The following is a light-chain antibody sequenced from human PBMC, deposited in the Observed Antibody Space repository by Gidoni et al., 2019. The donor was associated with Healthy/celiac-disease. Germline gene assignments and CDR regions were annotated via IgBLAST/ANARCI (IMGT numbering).Light chain of an antibody. CDR3: QAWDISTVV. Sequence: SYELPQPPSVSVSQGQTASITCSGDKLGDKYACWYQQKPGQSPVLVIYQDSKRPSGIPERFSGSNSGNTATLTISGIQAMDEADYYCQAWDISTVVFGGGTKLTVL. CDR1: KLGDKY. J-gene: IGLJ2*01. CDR2: QDS. V-gene: IGLV3-1*01.